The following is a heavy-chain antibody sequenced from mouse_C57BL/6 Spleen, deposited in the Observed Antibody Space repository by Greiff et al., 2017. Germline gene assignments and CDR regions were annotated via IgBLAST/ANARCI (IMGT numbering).Heavy chain of an antibody. Sequence: QVQLQQSGAELVRPGTSVKMSCKASGYTFTNYWIGWAKQRPGHGLEWIGDIYPGGGYTNYNEKFKGKATLTADKSSSTAYMQFSSLTSEDSAIYYCARDRIYDGYEGFDYWGQGTTLTVSS. D-gene: IGHD2-3*01. CDR2: IYPGGGYT. V-gene: IGHV1-63*01. J-gene: IGHJ2*01. CDR1: GYTFTNYW. CDR3: ARDRIYDGYEGFDY.